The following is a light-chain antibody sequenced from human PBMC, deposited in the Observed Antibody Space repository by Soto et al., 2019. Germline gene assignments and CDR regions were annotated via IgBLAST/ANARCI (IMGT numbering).Light chain of an antibody. CDR3: AAWDDSLNGRVL. CDR2: SNN. V-gene: IGLV1-44*01. J-gene: IGLJ2*01. Sequence: QSVLTQPPSASGTPGQRVTISCSGSSSNIGSYTVNWYQQLPGTAPKLLIYSNNQRPSGVPVRFSGSKSGTSASLAISGLQSDDEADYYCAAWDDSLNGRVLFGGGTKLTVL. CDR1: SSNIGSYT.